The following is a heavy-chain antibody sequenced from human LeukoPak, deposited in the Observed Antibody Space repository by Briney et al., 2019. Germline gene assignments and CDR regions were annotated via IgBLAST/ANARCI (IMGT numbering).Heavy chain of an antibody. CDR2: INHSGST. Sequence: SETLSLTCAVYGGSFSGYYWSWIRQPPGKGLEWIGEINHSGSTNYDPSLKSRVTISADTFKNQFSLRLSSVTAADTAVYYCARAQTDYGDYALDYWGQGTLVTVSS. CDR3: ARAQTDYGDYALDY. J-gene: IGHJ4*02. D-gene: IGHD4-17*01. V-gene: IGHV4-34*01. CDR1: GGSFSGYY.